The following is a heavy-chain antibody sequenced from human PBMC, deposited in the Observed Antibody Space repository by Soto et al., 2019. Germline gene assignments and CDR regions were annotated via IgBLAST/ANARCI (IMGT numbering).Heavy chain of an antibody. CDR1: GFTFSDYY. CDR2: ISSSGSYT. V-gene: IGHV3-11*05. D-gene: IGHD6-19*01. J-gene: IGHJ4*02. Sequence: GGSLRLSCAVSGFTFSDYYMSWIRQVPGKGLEWVSYISSSGSYTNYADSLKGRFTIPRDNAKNSLYLQINSLRAEDTAIYYCARDSTGWRAVYDYWGQGTLVTSPQ. CDR3: ARDSTGWRAVYDY.